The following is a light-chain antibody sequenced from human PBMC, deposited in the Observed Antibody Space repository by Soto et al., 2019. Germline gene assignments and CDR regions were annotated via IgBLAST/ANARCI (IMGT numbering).Light chain of an antibody. V-gene: IGKV3-20*01. Sequence: DIVFTQSPDTLSLSPGQSATLSFXXSQSVSSSYLAWYQQKPGQAPRLLIYGTSNRAGGVPARFSGGGSGTEFTLTITSLQSEDFAVYYCHQYNGWPRTFGQGTKVDI. CDR1: QSVSSSY. CDR2: GTS. J-gene: IGKJ1*01. CDR3: HQYNGWPRT.